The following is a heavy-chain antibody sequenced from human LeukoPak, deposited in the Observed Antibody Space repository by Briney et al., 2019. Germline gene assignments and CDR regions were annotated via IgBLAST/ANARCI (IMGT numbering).Heavy chain of an antibody. Sequence: SETLSLTCTVSGGSISSYYWSWIRQPPGKGLEWIGYISYSGSTNYNPSLKSRVTISLDTSKNQFPLKLSSVTAADTAVYYCARNSGSYFDYWGQGTVVTVSS. D-gene: IGHD1-26*01. CDR3: ARNSGSYFDY. V-gene: IGHV4-59*01. CDR1: GGSISSYY. CDR2: ISYSGST. J-gene: IGHJ4*02.